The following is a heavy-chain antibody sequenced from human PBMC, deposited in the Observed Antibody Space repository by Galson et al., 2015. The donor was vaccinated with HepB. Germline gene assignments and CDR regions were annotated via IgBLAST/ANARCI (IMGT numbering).Heavy chain of an antibody. D-gene: IGHD5-12*01. Sequence: SLRLSCAASGFTFSSYAMHWVRQAPGKGLEWVAVISYDGSNKYYADSVKGRFTISRDNSKNTLYLQMNSLRAEDTAVYYCAREMATIATGGYFDYWGQGTLVTVSS. CDR3: AREMATIATGGYFDY. CDR2: ISYDGSNK. CDR1: GFTFSSYA. V-gene: IGHV3-30-3*01. J-gene: IGHJ4*02.